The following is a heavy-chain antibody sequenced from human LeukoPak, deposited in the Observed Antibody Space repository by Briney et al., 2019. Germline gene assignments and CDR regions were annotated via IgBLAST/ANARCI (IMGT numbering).Heavy chain of an antibody. V-gene: IGHV4-39*01. J-gene: IGHJ4*02. CDR2: IHYSGST. CDR3: AREEASVGDY. Sequence: SETLSLTCTVSGGSISSSSYYWGWIRQPPGKGLDWIGSIHYSGSTFYSPSLKSRVTISVDTSKNQFSLILTSVTASDTAVYYCAREEASVGDYWGQGILVTVSS. D-gene: IGHD2-21*01. CDR1: GGSISSSSYY.